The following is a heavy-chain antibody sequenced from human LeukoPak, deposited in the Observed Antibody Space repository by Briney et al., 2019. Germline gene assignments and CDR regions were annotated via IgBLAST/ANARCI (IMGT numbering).Heavy chain of an antibody. Sequence: GGSLRLSCAASGFTFSSYSMNWIRQAPGKGLEWVSSISSSSSYIYYADSVKGRFTISRDNAKNSLYLQMNSLRAEDTAVYYCARSPDSVDTADYWSQGTLVTVSS. CDR3: ARSPDSVDTADY. J-gene: IGHJ4*02. CDR1: GFTFSSYS. D-gene: IGHD5-18*01. CDR2: ISSSSSYI. V-gene: IGHV3-21*01.